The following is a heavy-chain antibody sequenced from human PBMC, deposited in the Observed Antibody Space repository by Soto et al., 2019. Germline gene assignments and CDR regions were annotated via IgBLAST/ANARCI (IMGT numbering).Heavy chain of an antibody. CDR1: GGSISSYY. D-gene: IGHD1-26*01. V-gene: IGHV4-59*01. CDR3: ARMGIPNGFDP. Sequence: SETLSLTCAVSGGSISSYYWSWIRQPPGKGLEWIGYIYYSGSTNYNPSLKSRVTISVDTSKNQFSLKLSSVTAADTAVYYCARMGIPNGFDPWGQGTLVTVSS. CDR2: IYYSGST. J-gene: IGHJ5*02.